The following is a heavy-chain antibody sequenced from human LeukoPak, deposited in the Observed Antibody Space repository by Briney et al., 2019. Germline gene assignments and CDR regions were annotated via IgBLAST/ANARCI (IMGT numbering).Heavy chain of an antibody. CDR3: AKGWYFAVRGQFDY. CDR1: GFTFTSHG. D-gene: IGHD3-10*01. J-gene: IGHJ4*02. CDR2: ISGTGGST. Sequence: GGSLRLSCAASGFTFTSHGMSWVRQAPGKGLEWVSDISGTGGSTHYADSVKGRFSISRDNSKNPLYLQMNSLRAEDTAVYYCAKGWYFAVRGQFDYWGQGTLVTVSS. V-gene: IGHV3-23*01.